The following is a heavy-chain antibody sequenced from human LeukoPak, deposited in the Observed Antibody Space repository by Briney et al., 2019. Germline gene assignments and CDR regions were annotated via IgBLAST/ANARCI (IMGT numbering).Heavy chain of an antibody. D-gene: IGHD3-22*01. CDR1: GYTFTSYA. J-gene: IGHJ5*02. CDR3: ARDHPTYDSSGYYYLNWFDP. Sequence: ASVKVSCKASGYTFTSYATHWVRQAPGQRLEWMGWINAGNGNTKYSQKFQGRVTITRDTSASTAYMELSSLRSEDTAVYYCARDHPTYDSSGYYYLNWFDPWGQGTLVTVSS. CDR2: INAGNGNT. V-gene: IGHV1-3*01.